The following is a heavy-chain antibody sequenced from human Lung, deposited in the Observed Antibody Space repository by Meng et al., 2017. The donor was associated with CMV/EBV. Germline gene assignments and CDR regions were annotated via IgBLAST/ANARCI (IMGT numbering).Heavy chain of an antibody. V-gene: IGHV1-2*02. Sequence: ASVXVSCKASGYTFIDHYIHWVRQAPGQGLQWMGWINPNNGDTNYAQRFQGRVSMTTDTSKETVYMELSRLTSDDTAIFYCARDVGSGAAGHWRRGTQVTVSS. D-gene: IGHD2-2*03. J-gene: IGHJ4*02. CDR2: INPNNGDT. CDR1: GYTFIDHY. CDR3: ARDVGSGAAGH.